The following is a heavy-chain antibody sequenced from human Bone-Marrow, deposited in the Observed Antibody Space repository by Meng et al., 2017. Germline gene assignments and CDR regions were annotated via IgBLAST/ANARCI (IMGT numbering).Heavy chain of an antibody. Sequence: GESLKISCAASGFTFSSYAMSWVRQAPGKGLEWVSAISGSGGSTYYADSVKGRFTISRDNSKNTLYLQMNSLRAEDTAVYYCAKDLDQWLASWFDPWGQGTLVTVSS. CDR3: AKDLDQWLASWFDP. CDR1: GFTFSSYA. V-gene: IGHV3-23*01. D-gene: IGHD6-19*01. CDR2: ISGSGGST. J-gene: IGHJ5*02.